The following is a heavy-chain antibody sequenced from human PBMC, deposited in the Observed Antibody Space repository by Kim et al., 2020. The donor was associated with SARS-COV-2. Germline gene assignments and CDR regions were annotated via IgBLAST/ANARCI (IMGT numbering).Heavy chain of an antibody. CDR2: ISYDGSNK. J-gene: IGHJ6*02. CDR3: ARDIVVVPAAKLLPRYGMDV. V-gene: IGHV3-30-3*01. CDR1: GFTFSSYA. Sequence: GGSLRLSCAASGFTFSSYAMHWVRQAPGKGLEWVAVISYDGSNKYYADSVKGRFTISRDNSKNTLYLQMNSLRAEDTAVYYCARDIVVVPAAKLLPRYGMDVWGQGTTVTVSS. D-gene: IGHD2-2*01.